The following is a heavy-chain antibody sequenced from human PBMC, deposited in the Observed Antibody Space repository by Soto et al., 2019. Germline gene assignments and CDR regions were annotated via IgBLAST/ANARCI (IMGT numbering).Heavy chain of an antibody. CDR3: AKGPWDYGIVVVPAAMLDY. Sequence: PGGSLRLSCAASGFTFSSYAMSWVRQAPGKGLEWVSAISGSGGSTYYADSVEGRFTISRDNSKNTLYLQMNSLRAEDTAVYYCAKGPWDYGIVVVPAAMLDYWGQGTLVTVSS. J-gene: IGHJ4*02. CDR2: ISGSGGST. V-gene: IGHV3-23*01. CDR1: GFTFSSYA. D-gene: IGHD2-2*01.